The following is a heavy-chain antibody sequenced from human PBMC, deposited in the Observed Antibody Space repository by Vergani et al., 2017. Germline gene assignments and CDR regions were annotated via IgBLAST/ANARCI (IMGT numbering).Heavy chain of an antibody. CDR2: IYHSGST. CDR1: GYSISSGYY. J-gene: IGHJ6*03. V-gene: IGHV4-38-2*02. D-gene: IGHD3-3*01. CDR3: ASGPPTYYDFWSGYSRGYYXMDV. Sequence: QVQLQESGPGLVKPSETLSLTCTVSGYSISSGYYWGWIRQPPGKGLEWIGSIYHSGSTYYNPSLKSRVTISVDTSKNQFSLKLSSVTAADTAVYYCASGPPTYYDFWSGYSRGYYXMDVWGKGTTVTVSS.